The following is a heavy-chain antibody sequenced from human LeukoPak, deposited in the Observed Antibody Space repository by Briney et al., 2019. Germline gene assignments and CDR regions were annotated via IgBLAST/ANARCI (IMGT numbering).Heavy chain of an antibody. V-gene: IGHV3-21*01. J-gene: IGHJ4*02. CDR3: ASRSSGSTFDY. Sequence: GGSLRLSCAASGFTFSSYGMSWVRQAPGKGLEWVSSMSCSSSYIYYADSVKGRFTISRDNAKNSLYLQMNSLRAEDTAVYYCASRSSGSTFDYWGQGTLVTVSS. CDR1: GFTFSSYG. CDR2: MSCSSSYI. D-gene: IGHD6-19*01.